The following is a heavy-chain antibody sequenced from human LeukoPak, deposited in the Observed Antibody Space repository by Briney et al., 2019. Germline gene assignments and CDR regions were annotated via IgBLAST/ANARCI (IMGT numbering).Heavy chain of an antibody. Sequence: GGSLRLSCAASGFTFSSYSMNWVRQAPGKGLEWVSSISSSSSYIYYADSVKGRFTISRDNAKNSLYLQMNSLRAEGTAVYYCARDLRQWLVPYDAFDIWGQGTMVTVSS. CDR3: ARDLRQWLVPYDAFDI. V-gene: IGHV3-21*01. D-gene: IGHD6-19*01. J-gene: IGHJ3*02. CDR2: ISSSSSYI. CDR1: GFTFSSYS.